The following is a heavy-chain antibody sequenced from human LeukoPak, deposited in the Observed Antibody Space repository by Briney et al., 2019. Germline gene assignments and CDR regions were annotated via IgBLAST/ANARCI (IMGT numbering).Heavy chain of an antibody. CDR3: ARGGKATVVTM. Sequence: SETLSLTCTVSGGSINSYYWSWIRQPAGKGLEWIGRIYSSGSTNYNPSLKSRVSMSVDTSKNQFSLKLPSVTAADTAVYYCARGGKATVVTMWGKGILVTVSS. CDR2: IYSSGST. J-gene: IGHJ4*02. D-gene: IGHD4-23*01. V-gene: IGHV4-4*07. CDR1: GGSINSYY.